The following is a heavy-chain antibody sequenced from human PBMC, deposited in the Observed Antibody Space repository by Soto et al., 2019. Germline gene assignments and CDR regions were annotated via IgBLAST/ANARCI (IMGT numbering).Heavy chain of an antibody. Sequence: GGSLRLSCAASGFTFSDYYMSWIRQAPGKGLEWVSYISSSGSTIYYADSVKGRFTISRDNAKNSRYLQMNSLRAEDTAVYYCARSGGCSGGSCYPQGEFDYWGQGTLVTVSS. D-gene: IGHD2-15*01. CDR3: ARSGGCSGGSCYPQGEFDY. CDR2: ISSSGSTI. V-gene: IGHV3-11*01. J-gene: IGHJ4*02. CDR1: GFTFSDYY.